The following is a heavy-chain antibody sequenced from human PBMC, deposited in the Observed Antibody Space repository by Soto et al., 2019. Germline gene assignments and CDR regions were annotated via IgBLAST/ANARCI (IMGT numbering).Heavy chain of an antibody. Sequence: LSLTCAVSGGSISSSNWWSWVRQPPGKGLEWIGEIYHSGSTNYNPSLKSRVTISVDKSENQFSLKLSSVTAADSAVYYCARGEYCSGGSCYFNWFDPWGQGALVTAPQ. J-gene: IGHJ5*02. V-gene: IGHV4-4*02. CDR1: GGSISSSNW. CDR2: IYHSGST. D-gene: IGHD2-15*01. CDR3: ARGEYCSGGSCYFNWFDP.